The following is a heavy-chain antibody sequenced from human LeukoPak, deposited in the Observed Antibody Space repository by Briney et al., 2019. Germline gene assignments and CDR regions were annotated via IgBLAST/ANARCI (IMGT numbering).Heavy chain of an antibody. D-gene: IGHD3-22*01. V-gene: IGHV4-39*07. J-gene: IGHJ3*02. CDR3: VLYYDSSGHPGDAFDI. CDR2: INHSGST. CDR1: GGSISSSSYY. Sequence: SETLSLTCTVSGGSISSSSYYWGWIRQPPGKGLEWIGEINHSGSTNYNPSLKSRVTISVDTSKNQFSLKLSSVTAADTAVYYCVLYYDSSGHPGDAFDIWGQGTMVTVSS.